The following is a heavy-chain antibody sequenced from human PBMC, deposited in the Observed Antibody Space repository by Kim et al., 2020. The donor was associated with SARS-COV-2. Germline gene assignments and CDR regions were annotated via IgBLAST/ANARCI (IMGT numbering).Heavy chain of an antibody. D-gene: IGHD5-12*01. CDR3: ARRAGLIVATDDAFDI. V-gene: IGHV4-39*01. J-gene: IGHJ3*02. Sequence: LKSRVTISVDTSKNQFSLKLSSVTAADTAVYYCARRAGLIVATDDAFDIWGQGTMVTVSS.